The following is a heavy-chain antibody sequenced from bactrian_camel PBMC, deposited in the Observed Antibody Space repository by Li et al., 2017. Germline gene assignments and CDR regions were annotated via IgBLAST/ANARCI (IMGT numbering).Heavy chain of an antibody. CDR2: INGGGGTT. V-gene: IGHV3S1*01. Sequence: QLVESGGGLVQPGRSLRLSCAASGLTFSSDWIDWVRQAPGKGLEWVSLINGGGGTTYYADSVKGRFTISRDNAKNTLYLQMNSLKSEDTAMYFCAARGLGADCGGPRRSSAEYVYWGQGTQVTVS. CDR3: AARGLGADCGGPRRSSAEYVY. CDR1: GLTFSSDW. D-gene: IGHD3*01. J-gene: IGHJ4*01.